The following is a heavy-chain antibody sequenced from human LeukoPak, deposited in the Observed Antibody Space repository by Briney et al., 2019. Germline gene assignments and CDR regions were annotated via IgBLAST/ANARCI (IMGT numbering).Heavy chain of an antibody. CDR2: IDRGGTT. V-gene: IGHV4-34*01. CDR1: GFTFSGYY. J-gene: IGHJ4*02. CDR3: ARGYGSGSYYSY. Sequence: SETLSLTCAVYGFTFSGYYWSWLRQPPGKGLEWIGEIDRGGTTTYNPSPRGRVTISVDTSKSQFSLKLSSVSVADTAGYYCARGYGSGSYYSYWGQGTLVTVSS. D-gene: IGHD3-10*01.